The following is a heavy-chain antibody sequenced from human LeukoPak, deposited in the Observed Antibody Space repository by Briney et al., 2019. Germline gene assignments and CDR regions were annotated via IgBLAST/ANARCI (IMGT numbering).Heavy chain of an antibody. V-gene: IGHV3-48*03. CDR2: ISSSDSTI. CDR1: GFTFSSYE. D-gene: IGHD3-9*01. Sequence: GGSLRLSCAASGFTFSSYEMNWVRQAPGKGLEWVSYISSSDSTIYYADSVKGRFTISRDNAKNSLYLQMNSLRAEDTAVYYCAKIPGRYFDWLLNYFDYWGQGTLVTVSS. J-gene: IGHJ4*02. CDR3: AKIPGRYFDWLLNYFDY.